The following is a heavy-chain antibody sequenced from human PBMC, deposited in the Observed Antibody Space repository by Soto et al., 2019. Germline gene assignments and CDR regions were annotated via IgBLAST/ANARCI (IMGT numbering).Heavy chain of an antibody. CDR1: GYTFTSYA. CDR2: INAGNGNT. CDR3: ARLSSEEVAGD. J-gene: IGHJ4*02. V-gene: IGHV1-3*01. Sequence: QVQLVQSGAEVKKPGASVKVSCKASGYTFTSYAMHWVRQAPGQRLEWMGWINAGNGNTKYSQKFQDRGTITRDTSASPAYMELSSLGSEDTAVYYCARLSSEEVAGDWGQGTLVTVSS. D-gene: IGHD6-19*01.